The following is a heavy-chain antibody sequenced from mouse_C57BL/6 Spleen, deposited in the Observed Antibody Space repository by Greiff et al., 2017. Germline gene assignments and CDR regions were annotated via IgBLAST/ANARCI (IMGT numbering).Heavy chain of an antibody. V-gene: IGHV1-69*01. Sequence: QVQLQQPGAELVMPGASVKLSCKASGYTFTSYWTHWVKQRPGQGLEWIGEIDPSDSYTNYNQKFKGKSTLTVDKSSSTAYMQLSSLTSEDSAVYYCARRRDYYGSSSYYYAMDYWGQGTSVTVSS. CDR3: ARRRDYYGSSSYYYAMDY. CDR1: GYTFTSYW. CDR2: IDPSDSYT. J-gene: IGHJ4*01. D-gene: IGHD1-1*01.